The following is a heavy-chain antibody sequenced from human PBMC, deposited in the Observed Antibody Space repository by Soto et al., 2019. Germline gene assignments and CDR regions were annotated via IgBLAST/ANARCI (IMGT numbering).Heavy chain of an antibody. CDR3: AREGGGYRLDY. CDR2: IFYSGHL. Sequence: TSDTLSLTCAVSGTSFGTYYWSWLRQPPGKGLEWIGYIFYSGHLKYNLSLKSRLTISVDPPKNQISLRLTSVTAADTAVYYCAREGGGYRLDYWGQGALVNVSS. D-gene: IGHD1-26*01. J-gene: IGHJ4*02. V-gene: IGHV4-59*01. CDR1: GTSFGTYY.